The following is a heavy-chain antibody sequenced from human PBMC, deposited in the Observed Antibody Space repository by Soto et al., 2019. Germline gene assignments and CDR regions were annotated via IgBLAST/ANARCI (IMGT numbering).Heavy chain of an antibody. V-gene: IGHV4-59*01. CDR3: AREPTRYYDSSGYFDACDI. CDR2: IYYSAST. CDR1: VGSISSYY. D-gene: IGHD3-22*01. J-gene: IGHJ3*02. Sequence: SETLSLTCTVSVGSISSYYWSCIRQPPGKGLEWIGYIYYSASTNYNPSLKIRVTISVDTSKNQFSLKLSSVTAADTAVYYCAREPTRYYDSSGYFDACDIWGQGTIVTV.